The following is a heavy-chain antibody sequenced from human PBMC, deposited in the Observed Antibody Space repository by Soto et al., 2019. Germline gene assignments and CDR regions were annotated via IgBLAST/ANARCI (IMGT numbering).Heavy chain of an antibody. Sequence: SVKLCWEASGGTLGFYSIIWVRQAPGQGLEWMGGIIPIFGTANYAQKFQGRVTITADESTSTAYMELSSLRSEDTAVYYCAREYSTYVFWSGYPNTQKSATVFDPWGQGTLVTVTS. CDR2: IIPIFGTA. V-gene: IGHV1-69*13. CDR1: GGTLGFYS. D-gene: IGHD3-3*01. CDR3: AREYSTYVFWSGYPNTQKSATVFDP. J-gene: IGHJ5*02.